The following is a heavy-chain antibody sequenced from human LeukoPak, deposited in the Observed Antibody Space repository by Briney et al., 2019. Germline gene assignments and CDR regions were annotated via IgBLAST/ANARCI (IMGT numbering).Heavy chain of an antibody. CDR1: GGSFSGYY. D-gene: IGHD4-17*01. V-gene: IGHV4-34*01. Sequence: PSETLSLTCAVYGGSFSGYYWSWIRQPPGKGLEWIGEINHSGSTNYNPSLRSRVTISVDTSKNQFSLKLSSVTAADTAVYYCARGTMTTVTYYFDYWGQGTLVTVSS. CDR2: INHSGST. CDR3: ARGTMTTVTYYFDY. J-gene: IGHJ4*02.